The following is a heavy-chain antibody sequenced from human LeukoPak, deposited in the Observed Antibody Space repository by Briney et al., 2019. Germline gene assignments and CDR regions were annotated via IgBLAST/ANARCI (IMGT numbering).Heavy chain of an antibody. CDR2: ISWDSGSI. J-gene: IGHJ6*02. V-gene: IGHV3-9*01. Sequence: GGSLRLSCAAPVLTFADYAMHWGRQAPGKGVGWVSGISWDSGSIGYADSVKGRFTISRDNAKNTLYLQKNSLRAEDTALYYCAKVVVAATLGYYYGMDVWGQGTTVTVSS. CDR3: AKVVVAATLGYYYGMDV. CDR1: VLTFADYA. D-gene: IGHD2-15*01.